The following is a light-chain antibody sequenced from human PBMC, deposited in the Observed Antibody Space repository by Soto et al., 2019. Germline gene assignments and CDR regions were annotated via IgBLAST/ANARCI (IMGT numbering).Light chain of an antibody. V-gene: IGKV3-20*01. CDR3: QQYGDSRLT. CDR2: GAS. J-gene: IGKJ5*01. Sequence: EIVLTQSPGTLSLSPGDEATLSCKASQAVTSKFLAWYQQKAGQPPRLLILGASTRATGVADRFSGSGSGTDFTLTISRLEPEDFAVYYCQQYGDSRLTFGGGTRLEIK. CDR1: QAVTSKF.